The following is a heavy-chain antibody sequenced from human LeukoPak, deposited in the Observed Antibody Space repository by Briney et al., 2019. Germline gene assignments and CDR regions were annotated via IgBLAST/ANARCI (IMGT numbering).Heavy chain of an antibody. Sequence: GGSLRLSCAASGFTFSSYAMSWVRQAPGKGLEWVSAISGSGGSTYYADSVKGRFTISRDNSKNTLYLQMNSLRAEDTAVYYCTKALVVPAAGIYFDYWGQGTLVTVSS. CDR2: ISGSGGST. CDR1: GFTFSSYA. J-gene: IGHJ4*02. D-gene: IGHD2-2*01. V-gene: IGHV3-23*01. CDR3: TKALVVPAAGIYFDY.